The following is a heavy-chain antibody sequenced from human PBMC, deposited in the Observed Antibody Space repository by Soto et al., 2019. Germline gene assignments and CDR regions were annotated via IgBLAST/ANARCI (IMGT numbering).Heavy chain of an antibody. V-gene: IGHV3-21*01. D-gene: IGHD7-27*01. CDR2: ISSSSSYI. Sequence: EVQLVESGGGLVKPGGSLRLSCAASGFTFSSYSMNWVRQAPGKGLEWVSSISSSSSYIYYADSVKGRFTISRDNAKNSLYLQMNSLGAEDTAVYYCARGPLTDAFDIWGQGTMVTVSS. CDR1: GFTFSSYS. CDR3: ARGPLTDAFDI. J-gene: IGHJ3*02.